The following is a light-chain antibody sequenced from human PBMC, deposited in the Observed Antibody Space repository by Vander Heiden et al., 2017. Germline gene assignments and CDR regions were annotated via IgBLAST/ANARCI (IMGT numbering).Light chain of an antibody. J-gene: IGKJ1*01. CDR1: RSVLYSSNNKNY. Sequence: DIVMTQSPDSLAVSLRGRTTINCKSSRSVLYSSNNKNYLAWYQQKPGQPPKLLIYWASTRESGVPDRFSGSGSGTDFTLTISSLQAEDVAVYYCQQYYSTPPTFGQGTKVEIK. V-gene: IGKV4-1*01. CDR2: WAS. CDR3: QQYYSTPPT.